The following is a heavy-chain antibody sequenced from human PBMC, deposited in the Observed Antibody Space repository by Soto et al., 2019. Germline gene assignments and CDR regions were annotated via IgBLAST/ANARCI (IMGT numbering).Heavy chain of an antibody. CDR1: GYSFTSYW. V-gene: IGHV5-10-1*01. D-gene: IGHD2-2*01. CDR3: ARLIYCSSTSCYGGHYYYGMDV. Sequence: GESLKISCKGSGYSFTSYWISWVRQMPGKGLEWMGRIDPSDSYTNYSPSFQGHVTISADKSISTAYLQWSSLKASDTAMYYCARLIYCSSTSCYGGHYYYGMDVWGQGTTVTVSS. CDR2: IDPSDSYT. J-gene: IGHJ6*02.